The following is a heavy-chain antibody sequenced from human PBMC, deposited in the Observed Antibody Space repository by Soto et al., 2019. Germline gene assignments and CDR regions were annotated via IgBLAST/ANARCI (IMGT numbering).Heavy chain of an antibody. CDR2: IYRTGST. Sequence: QVQLQESGPGLVKPAGTLSLTCAVSGCSFTSNNWWTWVRQPPGQGLELIGEIYRTGSTNYNPSLKSRVTISLDKAENQFALKVTSLTAADTAVYYCASLDTGTSVDYWGQGNLVTVSS. J-gene: IGHJ4*02. CDR3: ASLDTGTSVDY. D-gene: IGHD1-7*01. CDR1: GCSFTSNNW. V-gene: IGHV4-4*02.